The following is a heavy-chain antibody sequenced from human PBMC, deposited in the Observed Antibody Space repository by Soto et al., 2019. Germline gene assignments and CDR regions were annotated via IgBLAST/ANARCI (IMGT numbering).Heavy chain of an antibody. D-gene: IGHD3-22*01. J-gene: IGHJ1*01. CDR1: GASISSTTYY. CDR2: IYYSGAT. CDR3: ARYYDTSNRPYFHH. V-gene: IGHV4-39*01. Sequence: ETLSLTCSVSGASISSTTYYWAWIRQPPGKGLEWVGTIYYSGATYYNPSLKSRLTISVDTSKNQFSLRLSSVTAADTDMYYCARYYDTSNRPYFHHWGQGTRVTVYS.